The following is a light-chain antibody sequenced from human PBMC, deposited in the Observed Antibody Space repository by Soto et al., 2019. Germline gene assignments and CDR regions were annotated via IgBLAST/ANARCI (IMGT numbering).Light chain of an antibody. V-gene: IGLV3-21*04. Sequence: SYELTQPPSVSVAPGKTARITCGGNNIGSKSGHWYQQKPGQAPVLVIYYDSDRPSGIPERFSGSNSGNTAALPISRVEAGDEADYYCQVWDSSSEHPVFGGGTKLTVL. CDR2: YDS. CDR3: QVWDSSSEHPV. CDR1: NIGSKS. J-gene: IGLJ3*02.